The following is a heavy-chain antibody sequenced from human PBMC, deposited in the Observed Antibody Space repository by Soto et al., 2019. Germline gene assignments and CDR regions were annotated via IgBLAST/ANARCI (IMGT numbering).Heavy chain of an antibody. D-gene: IGHD5-18*01. CDR1: GFTFSSYG. CDR3: ARANWLGYSYGPHFDY. CDR2: IWYDGSNK. Sequence: GGSLRLSCAASGFTFSSYGMHWVRQAPGKGLEWVAVIWYDGSNKYYADSVKGRFTISRDNSKNTLYLQMNSLRAADTAVYYCARANWLGYSYGPHFDYWGQGTLVTVSS. V-gene: IGHV3-33*01. J-gene: IGHJ4*02.